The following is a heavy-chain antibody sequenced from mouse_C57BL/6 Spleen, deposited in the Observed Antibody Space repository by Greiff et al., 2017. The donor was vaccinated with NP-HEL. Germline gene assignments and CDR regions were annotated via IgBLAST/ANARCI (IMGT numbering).Heavy chain of an antibody. Sequence: QVQLQQPGAELVKPGASVKVSCKASGYTFTSYWMHWVKQRPGQGLEWIGRIHPSASDTNYNQKFKGKATLTVDKSSSTAYMQLSSLTSEDSAVYYCAIWGYGSRFAYWGQGTLVTVSA. J-gene: IGHJ3*01. V-gene: IGHV1-74*01. D-gene: IGHD1-1*01. CDR3: AIWGYGSRFAY. CDR2: IHPSASDT. CDR1: GYTFTSYW.